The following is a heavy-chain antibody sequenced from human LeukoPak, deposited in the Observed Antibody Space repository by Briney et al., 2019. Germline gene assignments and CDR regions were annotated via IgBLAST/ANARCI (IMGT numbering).Heavy chain of an antibody. CDR2: ISGSGDST. CDR1: GFTFSNYA. D-gene: IGHD3-22*01. J-gene: IGHJ4*02. V-gene: IGHV3-23*01. Sequence: GGSLRLSCAASGFTFSNYAMSWVRQAPGKGLEWVSAISGSGDSTYYADSVKGRFTISRDNAKNSLYLQMNSLRAEDTAVYYCARSGGTYYYDSSGYYPFDYWGQGTLVTVSS. CDR3: ARSGGTYYYDSSGYYPFDY.